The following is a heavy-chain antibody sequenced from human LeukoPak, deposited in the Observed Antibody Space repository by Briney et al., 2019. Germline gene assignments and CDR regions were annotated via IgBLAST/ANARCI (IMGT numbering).Heavy chain of an antibody. V-gene: IGHV3-9*01. J-gene: IGHJ6*02. CDR2: ISWNSGSI. CDR1: GFTFDDYA. Sequence: QTGGSLRPSCAASGFTFDDYAMHRVRQAPGKGLEWVSGISWNSGSIGYADSVKGRFTISRDSAKNSLYLQMNSLRAEDTALYYCAKASRRGYYYGMDVWGQGTTVTVSS. D-gene: IGHD6-6*01. CDR3: AKASRRGYYYGMDV.